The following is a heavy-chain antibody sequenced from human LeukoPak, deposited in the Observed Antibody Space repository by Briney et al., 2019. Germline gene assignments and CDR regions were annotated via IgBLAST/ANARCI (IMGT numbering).Heavy chain of an antibody. Sequence: PGESLRLSCAASGFTFSSYGMHWVRQAPGKGLEWVAFIHYDGSNKYYTDSVKGRFTISRDNSKNTLYLQMNSLRAEDTAVYYCARATKTEVGNYYYYYMDVWGKGTTVTVSS. J-gene: IGHJ6*03. CDR2: IHYDGSNK. V-gene: IGHV3-30*02. CDR1: GFTFSSYG. CDR3: ARATKTEVGNYYYYYMDV. D-gene: IGHD1-26*01.